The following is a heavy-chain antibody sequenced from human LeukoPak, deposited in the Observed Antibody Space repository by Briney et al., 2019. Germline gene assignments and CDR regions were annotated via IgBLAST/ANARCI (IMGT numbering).Heavy chain of an antibody. V-gene: IGHV3-48*04. CDR2: ISSSSSNI. D-gene: IGHD6-19*01. CDR1: GFTFSSYS. Sequence: GGSLRLSCAASGFTFSSYSMNWVRQAPGKGLEWVSYISSSSSNIYYADSVKGRFTISRDNADNSLYLQMNSLRPEDTAVYYCARDGGGEYSSGWYVDYWGQGTLVTVSS. J-gene: IGHJ4*02. CDR3: ARDGGGEYSSGWYVDY.